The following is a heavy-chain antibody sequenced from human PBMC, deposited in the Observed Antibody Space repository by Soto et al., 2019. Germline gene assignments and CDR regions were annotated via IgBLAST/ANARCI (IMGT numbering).Heavy chain of an antibody. CDR3: ARADTYYDFWSGYYQWFDP. V-gene: IGHV3-7*03. J-gene: IGHJ5*02. CDR2: IKQDGSEK. Sequence: EVQLVESGGGLVQPGGSLRLSCAASGFTFSSYWMSWVRQAPGKGLEWVANIKQDGSEKYYVDSVKGRFTISRDNAKNSLYLQMNSLRAEDTAVYYCARADTYYDFWSGYYQWFDPWGQGTLVTVSS. CDR1: GFTFSSYW. D-gene: IGHD3-3*01.